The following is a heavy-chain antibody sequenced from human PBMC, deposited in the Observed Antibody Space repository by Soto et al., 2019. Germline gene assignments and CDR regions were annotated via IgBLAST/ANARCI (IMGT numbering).Heavy chain of an antibody. CDR2: IIPIFGTA. V-gene: IGHV1-69*12. J-gene: IGHJ6*02. CDR1: GGTFSSYA. Sequence: QVQLVQSGAEVKKPGSSVKVSCKASGGTFSSYAISWVRQAPGQGLEWMGGIIPIFGTANYAQKFQGRVTITADESTSTAYMELSSLRSEDTAVYYCARSGDIVLVPAAMGSYYYYGMDVWGQGTTVTVSS. CDR3: ARSGDIVLVPAAMGSYYYYGMDV. D-gene: IGHD2-2*01.